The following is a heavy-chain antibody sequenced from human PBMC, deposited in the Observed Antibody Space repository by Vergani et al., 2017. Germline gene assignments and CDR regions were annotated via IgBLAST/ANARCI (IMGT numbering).Heavy chain of an antibody. J-gene: IGHJ6*02. Sequence: EVQLLQSGGGVIQPGGSVRLSCAASGFTFSACPMTWVRQAPGKGLEGVSAISARYPSTFYTDSVKGRFTISRDNSKDTLYLQMNSLRVEDTAIYYCAKARDPNCKGGNCYSYYYGLDLWGQGTTVTVSS. CDR1: GFTFSACP. CDR3: AKARDPNCKGGNCYSYYYGLDL. D-gene: IGHD2-21*01. CDR2: ISARYPST. V-gene: IGHV3-23*01.